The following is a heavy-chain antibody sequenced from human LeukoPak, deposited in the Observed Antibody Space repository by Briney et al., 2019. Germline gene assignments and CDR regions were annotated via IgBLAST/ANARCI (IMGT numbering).Heavy chain of an antibody. J-gene: IGHJ4*02. V-gene: IGHV1-46*01. Sequence: GASVKVSCKASGYTFTSYYMHWVRQAPGQGLEWMGIINPSGGSTSYAQKFQGRVTMTRDTSTSTVYMELSSLRSEDTAVYYCARARSVTWTFSYFDYWGRGTLVTVSS. CDR3: ARARSVTWTFSYFDY. D-gene: IGHD4-17*01. CDR2: INPSGGST. CDR1: GYTFTSYY.